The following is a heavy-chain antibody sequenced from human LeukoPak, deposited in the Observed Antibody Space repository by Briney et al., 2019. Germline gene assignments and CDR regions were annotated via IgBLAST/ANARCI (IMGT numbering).Heavy chain of an antibody. J-gene: IGHJ3*02. Sequence: ASVKVSCKASGYAFTMYYMHWVRQAPGQGLEWMGIINPSVGSTNYAQKFQGRVTMTRDTSTSTVYMELSSLRSEDTAVFYCARDLFLLPLRGGSSGYYYGDAFDIWGQGTMVTVSS. CDR3: ARDLFLLPLRGGSSGYYYGDAFDI. CDR1: GYAFTMYY. CDR2: INPSVGST. V-gene: IGHV1-46*01. D-gene: IGHD3-22*01.